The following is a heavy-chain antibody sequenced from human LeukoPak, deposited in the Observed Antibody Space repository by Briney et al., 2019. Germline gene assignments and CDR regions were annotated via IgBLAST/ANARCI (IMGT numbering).Heavy chain of an antibody. V-gene: IGHV7-4-1*02. CDR2: VNTMSGNP. J-gene: IGHJ4*02. D-gene: IGHD2/OR15-2a*01. CDR1: GYSIRGNS. Sequence: GASVKVSCKASGYSIRGNSINWVRQAPGQGLEWIGYVNTMSGNPTYAQGFTGRFAFSLETSVSTAYLLISSLKAEDSGVYYCTRDLAYLHFDVWGQGTLVTVSS. CDR3: TRDLAYLHFDV.